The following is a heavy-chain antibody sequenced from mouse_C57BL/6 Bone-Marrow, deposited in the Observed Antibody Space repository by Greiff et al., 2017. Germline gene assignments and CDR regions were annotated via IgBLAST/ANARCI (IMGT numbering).Heavy chain of an antibody. Sequence: VKLQESGAELAKPGASVKLSCKASGYTFTSYWMHWVNQRPGQGLEWIGYINPSSGYTKYNQKFKEKATLTADKSSSTAYMQLSSLTYAYSAVYYCARVPLPTVVATDWYFDVWGTGTTVTVSS. CDR2: INPSSGYT. D-gene: IGHD1-1*01. J-gene: IGHJ1*03. CDR3: ARVPLPTVVATDWYFDV. CDR1: GYTFTSYW. V-gene: IGHV1-7*01.